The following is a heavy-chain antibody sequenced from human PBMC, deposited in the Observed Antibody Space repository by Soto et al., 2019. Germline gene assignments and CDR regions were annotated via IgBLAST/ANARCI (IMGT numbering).Heavy chain of an antibody. Sequence: GGSLRLSCAASGFTFDDYAMHWVRQAPGKGLEWVSGISWDSASISYADSVKGRFIISRDNSKNTLYLQMNSLRAEDTAVYYCAKDRSTYYLVPPFDPWGQGTLVTVSS. CDR3: AKDRSTYYLVPPFDP. V-gene: IGHV3-9*01. CDR2: ISWDSASI. J-gene: IGHJ5*02. CDR1: GFTFDDYA. D-gene: IGHD3-10*01.